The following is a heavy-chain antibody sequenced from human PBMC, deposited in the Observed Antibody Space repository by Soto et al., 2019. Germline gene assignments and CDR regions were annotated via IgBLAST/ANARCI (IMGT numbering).Heavy chain of an antibody. Sequence: PSETLSLTCSVSGGPISSENHYWSWIRQSPGKGLEWIAYISYSGITYYNPSHKTRVIVSADACKNQFSLELKSVTVADTAVYYCGTVRASWYIDYWGQGTPVTVSS. CDR3: GTVRASWYIDY. J-gene: IGHJ4*02. V-gene: IGHV4-30-4*01. CDR2: ISYSGIT. D-gene: IGHD6-6*01. CDR1: GGPISSENHY.